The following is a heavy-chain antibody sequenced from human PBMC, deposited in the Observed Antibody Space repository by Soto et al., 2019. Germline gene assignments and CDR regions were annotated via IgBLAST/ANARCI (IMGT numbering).Heavy chain of an antibody. CDR3: ARNGYNYGGGYFDY. V-gene: IGHV3-66*01. Sequence: EVQLVESGGGLVQPGGSLRLSCAASGFTVSSKSMSWVRQAPGKGLEWVSVIYSDGSAYYADSVKGRFTISRDNSKNTLYLQMNSLRAEDTAVYYCARNGYNYGGGYFDYWGQGTLVTVSS. CDR1: GFTVSSKS. D-gene: IGHD5-18*01. CDR2: IYSDGSA. J-gene: IGHJ4*02.